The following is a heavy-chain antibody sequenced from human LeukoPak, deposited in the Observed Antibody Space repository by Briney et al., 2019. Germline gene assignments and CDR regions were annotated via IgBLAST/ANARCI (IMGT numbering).Heavy chain of an antibody. CDR1: GGSFSGYY. Sequence: PSETLSLTCADYGGSFSGYYWSWIRQPPGKGLEWIGEINHSGSTNYNPSLKSRVTISVDTSKNQFSLKLSSVTAADTAVYYCARGRGIAAAGIYYYYYGMDVWGQGTTVTVSS. D-gene: IGHD6-13*01. CDR2: INHSGST. J-gene: IGHJ6*02. V-gene: IGHV4-34*01. CDR3: ARGRGIAAAGIYYYYYGMDV.